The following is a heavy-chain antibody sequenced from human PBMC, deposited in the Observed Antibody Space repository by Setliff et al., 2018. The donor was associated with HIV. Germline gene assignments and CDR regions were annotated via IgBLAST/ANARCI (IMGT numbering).Heavy chain of an antibody. CDR1: GATFKTYA. CDR2: IIPFHGTV. J-gene: IGHJ4*02. CDR3: AKSSDWPPYYFDH. Sequence: WASVKVSCKASGATFKTYAMSWVRQTPGQGLEWLGGIIPFHGTVNYAQKFRGRVTITTDKLMTIAYLDLNSLRAEDTALYYCAKSSDWPPYYFDHWGQGTLVTVSS. D-gene: IGHD6-19*01. V-gene: IGHV1-69*10.